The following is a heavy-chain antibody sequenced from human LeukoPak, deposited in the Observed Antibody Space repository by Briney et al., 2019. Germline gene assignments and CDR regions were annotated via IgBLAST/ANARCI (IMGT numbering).Heavy chain of an antibody. J-gene: IGHJ5*02. Sequence: SETLSLTCTVSGGSISNYYWSRIRQPPGKGLEWIGYVYYSGSTNYNPSLRGRVTISVDTSKNQFSLKLSSVTAADTAVYYCARSSGSYYGSWFDPWGQGTLVTVSS. V-gene: IGHV4-59*12. CDR2: VYYSGST. CDR3: ARSSGSYYGSWFDP. CDR1: GGSISNYY. D-gene: IGHD1-26*01.